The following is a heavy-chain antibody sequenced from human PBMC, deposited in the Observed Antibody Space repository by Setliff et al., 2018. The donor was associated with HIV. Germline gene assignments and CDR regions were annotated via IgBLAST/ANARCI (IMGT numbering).Heavy chain of an antibody. CDR3: GRGISARPGAPGNWFDP. D-gene: IGHD6-6*01. J-gene: IGHJ5*02. CDR2: ISSSSTI. Sequence: GGSLRLSCATSGFTFSSHGIHWVRQAPGKGLEWVSYISSSSTIYYADSVKGRFTISRDNAKNSLYLQMNSLRVEDTAVYYCGRGISARPGAPGNWFDPWGQGTLVTVSS. CDR1: GFTFSSHG. V-gene: IGHV3-48*01.